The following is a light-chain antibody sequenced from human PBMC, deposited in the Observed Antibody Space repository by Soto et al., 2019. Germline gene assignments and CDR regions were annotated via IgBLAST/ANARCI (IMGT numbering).Light chain of an antibody. CDR3: QQSYSTLPWT. CDR2: AAS. J-gene: IGKJ1*01. Sequence: DIQMTQSPSSLSASVGDRVTITCRARQRIYTYLNWYQQQPGKAPTLLIYAASTLQSRVPSRLSGSGSGTDFTPTISSRQPEDVVTYYCQQSYSTLPWTFGQGTKVEIK. CDR1: QRIYTY. V-gene: IGKV1-39*01.